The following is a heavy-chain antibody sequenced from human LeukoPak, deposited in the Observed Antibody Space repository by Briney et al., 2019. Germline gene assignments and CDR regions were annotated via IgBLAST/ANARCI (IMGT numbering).Heavy chain of an antibody. Sequence: RASVKVSCKASGGTFSSYAISWVRQAPGQGLERMGGIIPIFGTANYAQKFQGRVTITADESTSTAYMELSSLRSEDTAVYYCARGTLTVVTPYYYYGMDVWGQGTTVTVSS. D-gene: IGHD4-23*01. J-gene: IGHJ6*02. V-gene: IGHV1-69*13. CDR3: ARGTLTVVTPYYYYGMDV. CDR1: GGTFSSYA. CDR2: IIPIFGTA.